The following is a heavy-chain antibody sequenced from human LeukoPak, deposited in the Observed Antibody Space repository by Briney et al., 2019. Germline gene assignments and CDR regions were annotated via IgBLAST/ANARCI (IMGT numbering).Heavy chain of an antibody. J-gene: IGHJ5*01. D-gene: IGHD2-15*01. V-gene: IGHV1-2*02. CDR2: ISPNSGGI. CDR1: GYTFTGNY. Sequence: ASVKVSCKASGYTFTGNYMHWVRQAPGQGLEWMGWISPNSGGINYAQKFQGRVTMTRDTSISTAYMSRLRSDDTAVYYCARAGYCSGGSCSDWFDSWGQGTLVTVSS. CDR3: ARAGYCSGGSCSDWFDS.